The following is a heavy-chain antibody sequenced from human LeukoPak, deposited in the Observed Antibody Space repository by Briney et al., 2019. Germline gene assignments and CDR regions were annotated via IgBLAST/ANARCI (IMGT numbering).Heavy chain of an antibody. J-gene: IGHJ3*02. Sequence: SETLSLTCTVSGYSISSGYYWGWIRQPPGKGLEWIRSIYHSGSTYYNPSLKSRVTISVDTSKNQFSLKLSYVTAADTAVYYCARGITMVRGSPGAFDIWGQGTMVTVSS. V-gene: IGHV4-38-2*02. D-gene: IGHD3-10*01. CDR1: GYSISSGYY. CDR3: ARGITMVRGSPGAFDI. CDR2: IYHSGST.